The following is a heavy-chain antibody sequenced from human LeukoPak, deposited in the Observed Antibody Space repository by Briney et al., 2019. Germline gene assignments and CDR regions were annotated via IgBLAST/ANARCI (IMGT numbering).Heavy chain of an antibody. J-gene: IGHJ6*02. CDR1: GYTFTSYY. Sequence: ASVKVSCKASGYTFTSYYMHWVRQAPGQGLEWMGWINPNSGGTNYAQKFQGRVTMTRDTSISTAYMELSRLRSDDTAVYYCARYMIAGTPYYYYYGMDVWGQGTTVTVSS. V-gene: IGHV1-2*02. CDR3: ARYMIAGTPYYYYYGMDV. D-gene: IGHD2-21*01. CDR2: INPNSGGT.